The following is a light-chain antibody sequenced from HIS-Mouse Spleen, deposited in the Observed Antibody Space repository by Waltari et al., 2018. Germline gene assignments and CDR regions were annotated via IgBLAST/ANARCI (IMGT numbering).Light chain of an antibody. CDR2: DVS. CDR3: SSYTSSSTLYV. V-gene: IGLV2-14*03. CDR1: SSDVGGYHY. J-gene: IGLJ1*01. Sequence: QSALTQPASVSGSPGQSITISCTGTSSDVGGYHYVSWYQQHPGKAPKPMIYDVSNRPSGVSNRFSGSKSGNTASLTISGLQAEDEADYYCSSYTSSSTLYVFGTGTKVTVL.